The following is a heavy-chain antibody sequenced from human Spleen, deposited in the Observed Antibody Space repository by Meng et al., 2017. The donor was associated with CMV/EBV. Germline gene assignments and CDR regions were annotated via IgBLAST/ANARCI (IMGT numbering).Heavy chain of an antibody. D-gene: IGHD3-16*01. CDR3: ATLYEGFDP. V-gene: IGHV4-30-4*08. Sequence: LTGTVCGGSISRGDYYWSWVRQPPGKGLECIGYIYYSGSTYYNPSLKSRLTISLDTSKNQFSLKLSSVTAADTAVYYCATLYEGFDPWGQGTLVTVSS. CDR2: IYYSGST. CDR1: GGSISRGDYY. J-gene: IGHJ5*02.